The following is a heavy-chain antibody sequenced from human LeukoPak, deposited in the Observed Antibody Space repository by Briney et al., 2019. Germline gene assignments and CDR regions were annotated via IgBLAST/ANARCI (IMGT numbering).Heavy chain of an antibody. D-gene: IGHD6-19*01. Sequence: GGSLRLSCAASGFTFSSYGMHWVRQAPGKGLEWVAFIRYDGSNKYYADSVKGRFTISRDNSKNTLYLQMNSLRAEDTAVYYCARSGGTYSSGWLDYWGQGTLVTVSS. V-gene: IGHV3-30*02. CDR1: GFTFSSYG. CDR3: ARSGGTYSSGWLDY. CDR2: IRYDGSNK. J-gene: IGHJ4*02.